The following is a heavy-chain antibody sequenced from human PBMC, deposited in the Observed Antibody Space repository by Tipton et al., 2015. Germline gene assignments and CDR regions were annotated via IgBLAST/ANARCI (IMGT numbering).Heavy chain of an antibody. CDR1: GFTFSDYT. V-gene: IGHV3-21*06. CDR2: ISRTGSDI. J-gene: IGHJ4*02. Sequence: GSLRLSRAASGFTFSDYTINWVRQVPGKGLQWVSSISRTGSDINYSDSVRGRFTVSRDNAKNSLHLQMNSLRAEDTAFYYCVSSTFAGYDRNGYYYFENWGRGTLVTVSS. CDR3: VSSTFAGYDRNGYYYFEN. D-gene: IGHD3-22*01.